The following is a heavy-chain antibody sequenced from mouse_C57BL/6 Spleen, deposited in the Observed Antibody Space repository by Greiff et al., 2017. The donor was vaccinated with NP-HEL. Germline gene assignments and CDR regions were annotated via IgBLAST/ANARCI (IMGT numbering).Heavy chain of an antibody. CDR2: INPSSGYT. Sequence: QVQLQQSGAELARPGASVKMSCKASGYTFTSYTMHWVKQRPGQGLEWIGYINPSSGYTKYTQKFKDKATLTADKSSSTAYMQLSSLTSGDSAVYYCANWTEYDEYYFDYWGQGTTLTVSS. D-gene: IGHD2-4*01. CDR1: GYTFTSYT. CDR3: ANWTEYDEYYFDY. V-gene: IGHV1-4*01. J-gene: IGHJ2*01.